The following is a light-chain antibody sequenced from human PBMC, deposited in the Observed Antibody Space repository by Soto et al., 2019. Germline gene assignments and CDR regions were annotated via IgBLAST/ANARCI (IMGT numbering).Light chain of an antibody. CDR2: EIT. V-gene: IGLV2-14*01. CDR3: SSYTTSGTRV. CDR1: SSDVGGFNS. Sequence: QSALTQPASVSGSPGQSITISCTGTSSDVGGFNSVSWYQQHPGKAPKLIIYEITSRPSGISDRFSGSKSGNTASLTISGLHVDDDANYYCSSYTTSGTRVFGGGTKVTVL. J-gene: IGLJ3*02.